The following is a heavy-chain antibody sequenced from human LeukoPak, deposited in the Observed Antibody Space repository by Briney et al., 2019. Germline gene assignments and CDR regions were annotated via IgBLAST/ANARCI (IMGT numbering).Heavy chain of an antibody. V-gene: IGHV3-7*03. D-gene: IGHD6-13*01. CDR3: AKTKTAAGNREDYYYYMDV. CDR1: GFTFSTYW. CDR2: IKQDGSEK. Sequence: GGSLRLSCAASGFTFSTYWMSWVRQAPGKGLEWVANIKQDGSEKYHVDSVKGRFTISRDNAKNSLYLQMNSLRAEDTAVYYCAKTKTAAGNREDYYYYMDVWGKGTTVTVSS. J-gene: IGHJ6*03.